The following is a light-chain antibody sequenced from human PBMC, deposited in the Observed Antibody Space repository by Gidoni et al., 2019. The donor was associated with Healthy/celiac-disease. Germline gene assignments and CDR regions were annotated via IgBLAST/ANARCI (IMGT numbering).Light chain of an antibody. CDR1: QGIRND. J-gene: IGKJ2*01. CDR2: AAS. CDR3: LQDYNYPYT. Sequence: AIQMTPSPSSLSASVGDRVTITCRASQGIRNDLGWYQQKPGKAPKLLIYAASRLQSGVPSRFSGSGAGTDFALTISSLQPEDFATYYCLQDYNYPYTFGQGTKLEIK. V-gene: IGKV1-6*01.